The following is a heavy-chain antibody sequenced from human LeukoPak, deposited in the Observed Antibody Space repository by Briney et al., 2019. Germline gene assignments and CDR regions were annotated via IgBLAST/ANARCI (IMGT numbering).Heavy chain of an antibody. Sequence: ASVKVSCKASGYTFTGYYMHWVRQAPGQGLEWMGWINPNSGGTNYAQKFQGRVTMTRDTSISTAYMELSRLRSDDTAVYYWASHTGSSSSWYPNWFDPWGQGTLVTVSS. CDR1: GYTFTGYY. CDR2: INPNSGGT. J-gene: IGHJ5*02. V-gene: IGHV1-2*02. D-gene: IGHD6-13*01. CDR3: ASHTGSSSSWYPNWFDP.